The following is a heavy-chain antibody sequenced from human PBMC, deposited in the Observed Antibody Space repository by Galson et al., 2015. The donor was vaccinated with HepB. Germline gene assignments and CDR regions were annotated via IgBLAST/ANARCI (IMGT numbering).Heavy chain of an antibody. Sequence: SLRLSCAASGFTFSDNFMAWIRQAPGKGLEWVSYISGGSTYTNYADSVKGRFTISRDNAKNSLYLQMNSLRAEDTAVYYCARDLSRYTYDSTWGMDVWGQGTTVTVSS. V-gene: IGHV3-11*05. CDR3: ARDLSRYTYDSTWGMDV. D-gene: IGHD3-16*01. CDR1: GFTFSDNF. J-gene: IGHJ6*02. CDR2: ISGGSTYT.